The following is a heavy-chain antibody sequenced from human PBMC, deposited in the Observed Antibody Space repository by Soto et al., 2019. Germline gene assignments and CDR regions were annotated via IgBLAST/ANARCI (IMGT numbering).Heavy chain of an antibody. CDR2: ISYDGSNK. V-gene: IGHV3-30-3*01. Sequence: GGSLRLSCAASGFTFSSYAMHWVRQAPGKGLEWVAVISYDGSNKYYADSVKGRFTISRDNSKNTLYLQMNSLRAEDTAVYYCARDWAWKTAAAGFLDYWGQGTLVTVSS. J-gene: IGHJ4*02. CDR1: GFTFSSYA. CDR3: ARDWAWKTAAAGFLDY. D-gene: IGHD6-13*01.